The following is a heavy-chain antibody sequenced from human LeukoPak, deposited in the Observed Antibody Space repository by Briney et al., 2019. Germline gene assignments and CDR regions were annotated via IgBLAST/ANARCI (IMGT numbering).Heavy chain of an antibody. CDR1: GGSFSGYY. J-gene: IGHJ6*04. CDR3: ARGRGYCSSTSCYHLDV. V-gene: IGHV4-34*01. CDR2: INHSGST. Sequence: SETLSLTCADYGGSFSGYYWSWIRQPPGKGLEWVGEINHSGSTNYNPSLKSRVTISVDTSKNQFSLKLSSVTAADTAVYYCARGRGYCSSTSCYHLDVWGKGTTVTVSS. D-gene: IGHD2-2*01.